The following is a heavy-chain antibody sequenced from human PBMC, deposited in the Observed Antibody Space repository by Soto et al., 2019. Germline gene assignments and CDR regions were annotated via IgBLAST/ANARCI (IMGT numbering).Heavy chain of an antibody. Sequence: QVQLQESGPGLVKPSGTLSLTCAVSGGSISSNNWCRWVHQPPGKGLGWIGEIYHSGSTNYNPSLKSRATISVNKSKNHFSLKLGAVTAADTAVYYCGRSSGALFAEYFQHWGQGTLVTVSS. V-gene: IGHV4-4*02. CDR2: IYHSGST. J-gene: IGHJ1*01. CDR1: GGSISSNNW. D-gene: IGHD3-10*01. CDR3: GRSSGALFAEYFQH.